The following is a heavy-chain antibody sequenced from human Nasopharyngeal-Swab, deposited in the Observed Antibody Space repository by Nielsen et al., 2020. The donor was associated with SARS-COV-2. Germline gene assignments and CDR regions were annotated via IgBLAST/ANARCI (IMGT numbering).Heavy chain of an antibody. J-gene: IGHJ4*02. CDR1: GFTFSSSS. D-gene: IGHD5-18*01. Sequence: GESLKISCAASGFTFSSSSMNLVRQAPGNRLEWVSSISSSSSSIYHADSVTGRFTISRDNAKNSLYLQMNSLRAEDTAVYYGARDDRYSYGSGALEGWGQRTLVTVSS. CDR3: ARDDRYSYGSGALEG. V-gene: IGHV3-21*01. CDR2: ISSSSSSI.